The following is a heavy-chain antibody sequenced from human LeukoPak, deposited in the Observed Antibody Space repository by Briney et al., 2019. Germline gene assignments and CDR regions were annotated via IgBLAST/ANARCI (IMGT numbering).Heavy chain of an antibody. J-gene: IGHJ4*02. V-gene: IGHV4-59*01. D-gene: IGHD1-26*01. Sequence: SETLSLSCTVSGGAISDYSWSWIRQPPGKGLGWIGGIYYSGSTSYNPSPKSRVTISVDTSKNQFSLKLSSVTAADTAVYYCARLPAYSGSYSLFDYWGQGTLVTVSS. CDR2: IYYSGST. CDR3: ARLPAYSGSYSLFDY. CDR1: GGAISDYS.